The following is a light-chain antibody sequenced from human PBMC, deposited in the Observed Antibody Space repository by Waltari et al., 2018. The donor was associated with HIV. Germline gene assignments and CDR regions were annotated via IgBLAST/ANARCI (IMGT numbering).Light chain of an antibody. J-gene: IGLJ3*02. Sequence: QSALTQPASVSGSPGQSITLSCPGTSSDVGGYHYVSCYQQHPGNAPKLMIYDVSNRPSGVSNRFSGSKSGNTASLTISGLQAEDEADYYCSSYTSNITRVFGGGTKLTVL. V-gene: IGLV2-14*03. CDR1: SSDVGGYHY. CDR3: SSYTSNITRV. CDR2: DVS.